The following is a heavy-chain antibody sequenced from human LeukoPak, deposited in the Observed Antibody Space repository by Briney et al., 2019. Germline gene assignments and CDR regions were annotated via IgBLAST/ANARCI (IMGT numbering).Heavy chain of an antibody. CDR2: IYYSGST. Sequence: SETLSLTCTVSSGSISSSSYYWGWIRQPPGEGPEWIGNIYYSGSTYYNPSLKSRVTISVDTSKNQFSLNLSSVTAADSALYYCARVRYSYGYYYAMDVWGQGTTVTVSS. J-gene: IGHJ6*02. D-gene: IGHD5-18*01. CDR3: ARVRYSYGYYYAMDV. V-gene: IGHV4-39*01. CDR1: SGSISSSSYY.